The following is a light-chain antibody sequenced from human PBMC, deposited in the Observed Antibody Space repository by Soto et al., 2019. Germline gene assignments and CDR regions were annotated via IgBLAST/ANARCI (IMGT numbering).Light chain of an antibody. J-gene: IGKJ1*01. CDR2: AAS. CDR1: QDIRID. CDR3: LQHKTYPQT. Sequence: DIQMTQSPSSLSASVGDRVIITCRASQDIRIDLGWYQQKPGKAPKRLIYAASSLQTGVPSRFSGSGSGTEFTLTISSLQPEDFATYFCLQHKTYPQTFGQ. V-gene: IGKV1-17*01.